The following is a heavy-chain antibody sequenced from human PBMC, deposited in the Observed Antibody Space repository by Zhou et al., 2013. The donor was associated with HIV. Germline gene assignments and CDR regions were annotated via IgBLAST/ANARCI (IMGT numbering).Heavy chain of an antibody. D-gene: IGHD3-22*01. V-gene: IGHV1-2*02. Sequence: QVQLVQSGAEMKKPGASVKVSCKASGYTFTGHYLHWVRQAPGQGLEWMGWINPNSGGTTYAQKFQGRVTMTRDTSISTAYMELSRLRSDDTAVYHCARASLIVVVPFDYWGQGTLVTVSS. J-gene: IGHJ4*02. CDR3: ARASLIVVVPFDY. CDR2: INPNSGGT. CDR1: GYTFTGHY.